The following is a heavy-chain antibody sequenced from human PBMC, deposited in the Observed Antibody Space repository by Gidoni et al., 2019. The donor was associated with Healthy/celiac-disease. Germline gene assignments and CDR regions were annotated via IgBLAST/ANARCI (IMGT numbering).Heavy chain of an antibody. Sequence: QVQLVQSGAEVTKPGSSVKVSCKASRVSFSRYALTWGRQAPGQGREWMGGIIPIFGTANYAQKFQGRVTITADKSTSTAYMELSSLRSEDTAVYYCARDKGNIVVVPAAIIGDAFDIWGQGTMVTVSS. CDR2: IIPIFGTA. D-gene: IGHD2-2*01. J-gene: IGHJ3*02. CDR1: RVSFSRYA. CDR3: ARDKGNIVVVPAAIIGDAFDI. V-gene: IGHV1-69*06.